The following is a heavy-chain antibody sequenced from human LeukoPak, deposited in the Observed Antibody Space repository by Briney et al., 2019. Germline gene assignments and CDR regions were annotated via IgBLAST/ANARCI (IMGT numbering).Heavy chain of an antibody. CDR2: IIPIFGTA. Sequence: SVNVSCKASGGTFSSYAISWVRQATGQGLERMGRIIPIFGTANCAQKFQGRVTITADESTSTAYMELSSLRSEDTAVYYCARGPHYYYYMDVWGKGTTVTVSS. V-gene: IGHV1-69*13. CDR3: ARGPHYYYYMDV. J-gene: IGHJ6*03. CDR1: GGTFSSYA.